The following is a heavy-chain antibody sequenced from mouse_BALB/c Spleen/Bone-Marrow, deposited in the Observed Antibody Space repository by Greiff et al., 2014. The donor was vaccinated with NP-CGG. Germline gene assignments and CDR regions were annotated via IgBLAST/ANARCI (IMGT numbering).Heavy chain of an antibody. J-gene: IGHJ4*01. CDR3: ARQGGTEYYAMDY. V-gene: IGHV5-12*02. CDR2: ISNGGGST. Sequence: EVQLQQSGGGLVQPGGSLKLSRATSGFTFSDYYMYWVRQTPEKRLEWVAYISNGGGSTYYPDTVKGRFTISRDNAKNTLYLQMSRLKSEDTAMYYCARQGGTEYYAMDYWGQGTSVTVSS. D-gene: IGHD3-3*01. CDR1: GFTFSDYY.